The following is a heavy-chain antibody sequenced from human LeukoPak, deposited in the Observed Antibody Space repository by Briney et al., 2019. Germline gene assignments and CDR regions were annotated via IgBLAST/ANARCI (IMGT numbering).Heavy chain of an antibody. Sequence: PGGSLRLSCAASGFTFSSYWMHWVRQAPGKGLEWVSVIYNSANTYYADSVKGRFTISRDNSKNTLYLQMNSLTAEDTAVYYCARGGSGSYYHLDYWGQGTLVTVSS. CDR2: IYNSANT. CDR1: GFTFSSYW. V-gene: IGHV3-53*01. D-gene: IGHD3-10*01. CDR3: ARGGSGSYYHLDY. J-gene: IGHJ4*02.